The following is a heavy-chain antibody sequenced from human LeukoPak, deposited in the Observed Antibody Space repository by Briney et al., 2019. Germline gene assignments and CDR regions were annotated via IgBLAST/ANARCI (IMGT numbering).Heavy chain of an antibody. V-gene: IGHV1-2*04. CDR3: ARAYGSGSYYDGADDYYYGMDV. CDR1: GYTFTGYY. D-gene: IGHD3-10*01. Sequence: ASVKVSCKASGYTFTGYYMHWVRQAPGQGLEWMGWINPNSGGTNYAQKFQGWVTMTRDTSISTAYMKLSRLRSDDTAVYYCARAYGSGSYYDGADDYYYGMDVWGKGTTVTVSS. J-gene: IGHJ6*04. CDR2: INPNSGGT.